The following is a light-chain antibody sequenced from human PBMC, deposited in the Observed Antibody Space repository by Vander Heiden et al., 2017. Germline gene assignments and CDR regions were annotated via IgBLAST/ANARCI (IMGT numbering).Light chain of an antibody. CDR2: WAS. J-gene: IGKJ2*01. V-gene: IGKV4-1*01. CDR1: QRVSYSSNNKNS. CDR3: QQYDSTPFT. Sequence: IVMTQSPDSLAVSLGERATINCKSSQRVSYSSNNKNSLAWFQQKPGQPPKLLIYWASTRESGVPDRFSGSGSGTDFTLTISSLQAEDVAVYFCQQYDSTPFTFGQGTKLEIK.